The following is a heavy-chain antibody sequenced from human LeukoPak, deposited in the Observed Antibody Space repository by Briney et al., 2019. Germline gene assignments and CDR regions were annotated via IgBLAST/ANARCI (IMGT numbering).Heavy chain of an antibody. CDR2: IIPILGIA. Sequence: SVKVSCKASGGTFSSYTISWVRQAPGQGLEWMGRIIPILGIANYAQKFQGRVTINADKSTSTAYMELSSLRSEDTAVYYCAREGGLRFLSAFDIWGQGTVVTVSS. CDR3: AREGGLRFLSAFDI. V-gene: IGHV1-69*04. J-gene: IGHJ3*02. CDR1: GGTFSSYT. D-gene: IGHD3-3*01.